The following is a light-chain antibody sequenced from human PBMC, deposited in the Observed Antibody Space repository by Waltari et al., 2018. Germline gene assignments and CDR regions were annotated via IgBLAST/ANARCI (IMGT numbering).Light chain of an antibody. CDR3: QSADSRGSYHWV. V-gene: IGLV3-25*03. CDR1: VLPNQP. CDR2: KDT. J-gene: IGLJ3*02. Sequence: SYELTQPPSVSVSPGQTATTPSSGDVLPNQPAYCYQQKPGQAPVLVMKKDTERPSGIPERFSGSSSGATVALTISGVQAEDEADYYCQSADSRGSYHWVFGGGTKLTVL.